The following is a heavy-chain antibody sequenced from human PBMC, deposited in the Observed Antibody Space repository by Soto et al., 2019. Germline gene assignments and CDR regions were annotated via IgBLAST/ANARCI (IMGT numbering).Heavy chain of an antibody. J-gene: IGHJ6*03. D-gene: IGHD2-15*01. CDR2: ISSSSSTI. V-gene: IGHV3-48*01. CDR3: ARDGGYCSGGSCWDSYYMDV. Sequence: EVQLVESGGGLVQPGGSLRLSCAASGFTFSSYSMNWVRQAPGKGLEWVSYISSSSSTIYYADSVKGRFTISRDNAKNSLYLQMNSLRAEDTAVYYCARDGGYCSGGSCWDSYYMDVCGKGTTVTVSS. CDR1: GFTFSSYS.